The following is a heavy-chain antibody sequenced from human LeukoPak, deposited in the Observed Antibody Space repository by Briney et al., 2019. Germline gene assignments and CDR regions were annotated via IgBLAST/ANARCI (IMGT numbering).Heavy chain of an antibody. CDR1: GGSISSYY. CDR3: ARLYYYDSSGYYYPLDY. V-gene: IGHV4-59*12. Sequence: KPSETLSLTCTVPGGSISSYYWSWIRQPPGKGLEWIGCIYYSGSTNYNPSLKSRVTISVDTSKNQFSLKLSSVTAADTAVYYCARLYYYDSSGYYYPLDYWGQGTLVTVSS. CDR2: IYYSGST. J-gene: IGHJ4*02. D-gene: IGHD3-22*01.